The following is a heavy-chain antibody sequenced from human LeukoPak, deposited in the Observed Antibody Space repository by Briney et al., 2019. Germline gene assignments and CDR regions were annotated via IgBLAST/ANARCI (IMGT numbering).Heavy chain of an antibody. CDR3: AKDSNSVIMWLEN. CDR2: VSVSGA. CDR1: GFTFSNYA. Sequence: GGSLRLSCAASGFTFSNYAMSWVRQAPGKGLEWVSGVSVSGAHYADSVKGRFTVSRDSSKETLYLQLNSLRPEDTAVYYCAKDSNSVIMWLENWGQGTLVTVSS. J-gene: IGHJ4*02. D-gene: IGHD3-10*01. V-gene: IGHV3-23*01.